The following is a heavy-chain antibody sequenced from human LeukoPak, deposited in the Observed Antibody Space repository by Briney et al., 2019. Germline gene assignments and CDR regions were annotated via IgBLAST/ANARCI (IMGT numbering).Heavy chain of an antibody. J-gene: IGHJ5*02. V-gene: IGHV3-20*04. CDR3: ASAGIYCSGGSCYSWFDP. Sequence: GGSPRLSCAASGFTLDDYGMSWVRPAPGEGLEWVSGINWNGGSTGYADSVKGRFTISRENAKNSLYVQMHSLRAEDTALYYCASAGIYCSGGSCYSWFDPWGQGTLVTVSS. CDR1: GFTLDDYG. CDR2: INWNGGST. D-gene: IGHD2-15*01.